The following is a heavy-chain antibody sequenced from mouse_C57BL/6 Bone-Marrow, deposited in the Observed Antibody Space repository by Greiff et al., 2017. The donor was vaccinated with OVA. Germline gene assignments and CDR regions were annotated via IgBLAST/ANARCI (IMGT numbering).Heavy chain of an antibody. J-gene: IGHJ4*01. D-gene: IGHD3-3*01. CDR3: ARRARGGNYAMDY. V-gene: IGHV8-12*01. CDR2: IYWDDDK. CDR1: GFSLSTSGMG. Sequence: QVTLKVCGPGILQSSPTLSLTCSFSGFSLSTSGMGVSWIRQPSGKGLEWLAHIYWDDDKRYNPSLKSRLTISKDTSRNQVFLKITSVDTADTATYYCARRARGGNYAMDYWGQGTSVTVSS.